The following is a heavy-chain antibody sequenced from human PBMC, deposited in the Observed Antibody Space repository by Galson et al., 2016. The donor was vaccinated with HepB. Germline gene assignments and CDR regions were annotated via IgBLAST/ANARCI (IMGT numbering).Heavy chain of an antibody. CDR2: ISYDGNYK. CDR3: AKDTARYCSSTSCSYGMDV. CDR1: GFTFSSDA. V-gene: IGHV3-30*04. Sequence: SLRLSCAASGFTFSSDAMHWVRQAPSKGLEWVAVISYDGNYKSYADSVKGRFTISRDNSKNTLYLQMNSLRAEDTAVYYCAKDTARYCSSTSCSYGMDVWGQGTTVTVSS. J-gene: IGHJ6*02. D-gene: IGHD2-2*01.